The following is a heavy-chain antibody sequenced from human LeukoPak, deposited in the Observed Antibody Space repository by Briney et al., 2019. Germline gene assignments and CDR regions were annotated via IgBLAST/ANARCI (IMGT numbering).Heavy chain of an antibody. V-gene: IGHV3-53*01. Sequence: GGSLRLSCAASGFTVSSNYMSWVRQAPGKGLEWVSVIYSGGSTYYADSVKGRFTISRDNAKNSLYLQMNSLRAEDTAVYYCARGGSGGYYGDYWGQGALVTVSS. CDR1: GFTVSSNY. CDR2: IYSGGST. CDR3: ARGGSGGYYGDY. J-gene: IGHJ4*02. D-gene: IGHD3-22*01.